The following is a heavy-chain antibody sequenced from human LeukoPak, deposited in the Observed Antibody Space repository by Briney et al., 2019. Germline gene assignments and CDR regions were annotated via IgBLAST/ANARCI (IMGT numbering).Heavy chain of an antibody. CDR3: AKVATYYYGSGSPHDAFDI. J-gene: IGHJ3*02. V-gene: IGHV3-23*01. CDR1: GFTFSSYA. CDR2: ISGSGGST. D-gene: IGHD3-10*01. Sequence: GGSLRLSCAASGFTFSSYAMSWVRQAPGKGLEGVSAISGSGGSTYYADSVKGRFTIYRDNSKNTLYLQMNSLRSEDTAVYYCAKVATYYYGSGSPHDAFDIWGQGTMVTVSS.